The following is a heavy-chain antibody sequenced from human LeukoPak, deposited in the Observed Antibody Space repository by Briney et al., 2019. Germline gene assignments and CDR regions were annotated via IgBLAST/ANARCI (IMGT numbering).Heavy chain of an antibody. V-gene: IGHV3-53*01. CDR3: AREVISIPSYFDS. J-gene: IGHJ4*02. Sequence: GGSLRLSCAASGFTFSSYAMSWVRQAPGKGLEWVSFFYRGDSTYYAESVRGRFTISRDNSKNTLYLLMSSLISEDTAVYYCAREVISIPSYFDSWGQGTLVTVSS. CDR1: GFTFSSYA. CDR2: FYRGDST. D-gene: IGHD2-21*01.